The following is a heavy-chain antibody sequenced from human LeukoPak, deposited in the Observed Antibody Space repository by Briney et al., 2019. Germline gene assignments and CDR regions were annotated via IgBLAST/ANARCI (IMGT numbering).Heavy chain of an antibody. V-gene: IGHV3-20*04. Sequence: GGSLRLSCAASGFTFDDYGMSWVRQAPGKGLEWVSGINWNGGSTGYADSVKGRFTISRDNAKNSLYLQMNSLRAEDTALYYCARGYCSGGSCQNWFDPWGQGTLVTVSS. CDR3: ARGYCSGGSCQNWFDP. CDR2: INWNGGST. J-gene: IGHJ5*02. D-gene: IGHD2-15*01. CDR1: GFTFDDYG.